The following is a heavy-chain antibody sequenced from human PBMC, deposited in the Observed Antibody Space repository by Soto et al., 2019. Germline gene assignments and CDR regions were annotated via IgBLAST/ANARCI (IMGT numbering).Heavy chain of an antibody. J-gene: IGHJ2*01. CDR2: IIPALGTA. Sequence: QDQLVQSGAEVKKPGSSVKVSCKASGGTFSSHTFSWVRQAPGQGLEWMGRIIPALGTATYAQKFQGRVKITADDSATTVYMKLTSLRSEDTAWYYCARPVFGDLWYFDLWGRGTLVTVS. D-gene: IGHD4-17*01. CDR1: GGTFSSHT. V-gene: IGHV1-69*08. CDR3: ARPVFGDLWYFDL.